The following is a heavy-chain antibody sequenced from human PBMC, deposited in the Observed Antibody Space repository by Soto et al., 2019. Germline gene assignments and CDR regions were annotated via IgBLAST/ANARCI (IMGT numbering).Heavy chain of an antibody. CDR1: GYTFTSYG. CDR3: ARFDFWMSYYYMDV. Sequence: ASVKVSCKASGYTFTSYGISWVRQAPGQGLEWMGWISAYNGNTNYAQKLQGRVTMTTVTSTSTAYMELRSLRSDDTAVYYCARFDFWMSYYYMDVWGKGTTVTVSS. V-gene: IGHV1-18*01. J-gene: IGHJ6*03. D-gene: IGHD3-3*01. CDR2: ISAYNGNT.